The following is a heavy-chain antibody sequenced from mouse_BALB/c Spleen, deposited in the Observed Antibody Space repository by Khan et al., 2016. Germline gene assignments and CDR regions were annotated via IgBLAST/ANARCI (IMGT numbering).Heavy chain of an antibody. D-gene: IGHD2-4*01. V-gene: IGHV3-8*02. Sequence: EVQLQESGPSLVKPSQTLSLTCSVTGDSITSGYWNWIRKFPGNKLEYMGYISYSGSTYYNPSLKSRISITRDTSKNQYYLQLNSVTTEDTATYYCARYDYDGFYLDDWGQGTTLTVSS. CDR3: ARYDYDGFYLDD. CDR2: ISYSGST. J-gene: IGHJ2*01. CDR1: GDSITSGY.